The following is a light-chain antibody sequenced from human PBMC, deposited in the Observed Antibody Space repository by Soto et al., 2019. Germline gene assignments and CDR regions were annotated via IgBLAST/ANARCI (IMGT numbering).Light chain of an antibody. J-gene: IGKJ1*01. CDR1: QSISSW. CDR3: QQYNSYSWT. Sequence: DIPMTKSPSTLSASVGDRVTITCRASQSISSWLAWYQQKPGKAPKLLIYKASSLESGVPSRFSGSGSGTEFTLTISSLQPDDFATYYCQQYNSYSWTVGQGTKVEIK. CDR2: KAS. V-gene: IGKV1-5*03.